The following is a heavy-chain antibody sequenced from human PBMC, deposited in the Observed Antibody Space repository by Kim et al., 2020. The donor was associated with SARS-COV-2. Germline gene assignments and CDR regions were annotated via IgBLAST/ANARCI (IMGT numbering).Heavy chain of an antibody. V-gene: IGHV3-7*03. CDR2: INHDGSVK. Sequence: GSLRLSCAASGFTFSFYYMGWARQAPGKGLEWLANINHDGSVKAYVDSVKGRFTISRDNAKNSLFLQMNSLRAEDTAVYVCARDDTAGNIDYWGQGTLVTVSS. J-gene: IGHJ4*02. D-gene: IGHD3-10*01. CDR1: GFTFSFYY. CDR3: ARDDTAGNIDY.